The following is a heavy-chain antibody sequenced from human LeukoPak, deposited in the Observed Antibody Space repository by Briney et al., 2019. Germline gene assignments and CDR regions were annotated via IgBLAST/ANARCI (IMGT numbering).Heavy chain of an antibody. CDR1: GYTFTSYA. Sequence: ASVKVSCKASGYTFTSYAMNWVRQAPGQGLEWMGWINTNTGNPTYAQGFTGRFVFSLDTSVSTAYLQISSLKAEDTAVYYCARDLGAQYSGYDLFYYYYGMDVWGQGTTVTVSS. J-gene: IGHJ6*02. CDR3: ARDLGAQYSGYDLFYYYYGMDV. D-gene: IGHD5-12*01. CDR2: INTNTGNP. V-gene: IGHV7-4-1*02.